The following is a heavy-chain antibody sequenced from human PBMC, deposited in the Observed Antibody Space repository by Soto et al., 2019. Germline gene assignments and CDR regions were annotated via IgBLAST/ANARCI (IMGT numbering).Heavy chain of an antibody. J-gene: IGHJ4*02. D-gene: IGHD1-26*01. Sequence: GGSLRLSCAASGFTFSSFWMTWVRQAPGKGLEWVANIKQDGSEKYYVDSVKGRFTISRDNARNSLFLEMKSLRSEDTAVYSCVRDRSGSYLEGFDYWGQGTLVTVSS. CDR2: IKQDGSEK. CDR3: VRDRSGSYLEGFDY. V-gene: IGHV3-7*01. CDR1: GFTFSSFW.